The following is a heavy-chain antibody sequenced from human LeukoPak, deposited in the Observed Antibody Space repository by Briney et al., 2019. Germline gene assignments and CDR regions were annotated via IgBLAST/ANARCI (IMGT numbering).Heavy chain of an antibody. D-gene: IGHD5-18*01. CDR3: ARQVDTAMVTTRYFDY. Sequence: GESLKISCKGSGYSFTSYWIGWVRQMPGKGLEWIGIIYPGDSDTRYSPSFQGQVTISADKSISTAYLQWSSLKASDTAMYYCARQVDTAMVTTRYFDYWGQGTLVTVSS. J-gene: IGHJ4*02. CDR1: GYSFTSYW. V-gene: IGHV5-51*01. CDR2: IYPGDSDT.